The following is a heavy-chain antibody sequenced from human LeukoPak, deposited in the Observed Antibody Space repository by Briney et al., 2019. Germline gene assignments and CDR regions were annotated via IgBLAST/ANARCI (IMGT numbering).Heavy chain of an antibody. Sequence: ASVTVSCKASGYTFSSYGTAWVRQAPGQGLEWMGWISGYNGNTNYAQKLQGRVSMTTDTSTTTAYMELRSLTSDDTALYYCARSSLGTITAGPFDYWGQGTLVTVSS. CDR2: ISGYNGNT. CDR1: GYTFSSYG. J-gene: IGHJ4*02. D-gene: IGHD5-12*01. CDR3: ARSSLGTITAGPFDY. V-gene: IGHV1-18*01.